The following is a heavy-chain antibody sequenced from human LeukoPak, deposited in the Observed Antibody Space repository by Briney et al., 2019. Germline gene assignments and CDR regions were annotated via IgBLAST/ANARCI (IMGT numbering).Heavy chain of an antibody. J-gene: IGHJ5*02. Sequence: ASVKVSCKASGYTFTGYYMHWMRQAPGQGLEWMGWINPNSGGTNYAQKFQGRVTITRDTSISTAYMELSRLRSDDTAVYYCARVVPAATWFDTWGQGTLVTVSS. CDR2: INPNSGGT. CDR3: ARVVPAATWFDT. CDR1: GYTFTGYY. D-gene: IGHD2-2*01. V-gene: IGHV1-2*02.